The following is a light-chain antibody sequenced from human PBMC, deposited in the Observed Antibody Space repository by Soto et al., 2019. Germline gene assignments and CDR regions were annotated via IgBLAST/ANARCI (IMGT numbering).Light chain of an antibody. J-gene: IGKJ1*01. CDR2: GAS. Sequence: EIVMTQSPATLSVSPGGRATLSCRASQSIGGTLAWYQQKPGQAPRLLIYGASSRVTGFPARFSGGGSGTDFTLTISRLEPEDFAVYYCQQYGSSPTFGQGTKVDIK. CDR1: QSIGGT. V-gene: IGKV3-15*01. CDR3: QQYGSSPT.